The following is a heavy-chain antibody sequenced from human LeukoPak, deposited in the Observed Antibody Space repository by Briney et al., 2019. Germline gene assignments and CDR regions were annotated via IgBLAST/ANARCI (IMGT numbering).Heavy chain of an antibody. J-gene: IGHJ3*02. V-gene: IGHV4-4*07. D-gene: IGHD6-19*01. CDR2: IYTSGST. CDR3: AGEDSSGWPDAFDI. Sequence: SETLSLTCTVSGGSISSYYWSWIRQPAGKGLEWIGRIYTSGSTNYNPSLKSRVTMSVDTSKNQFSLKLSSVTAADTAVYYCAGEDSSGWPDAFDIWGQGTMVTVSS. CDR1: GGSISSYY.